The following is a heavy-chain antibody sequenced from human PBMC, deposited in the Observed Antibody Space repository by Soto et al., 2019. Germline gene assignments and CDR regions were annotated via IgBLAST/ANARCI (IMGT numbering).Heavy chain of an antibody. CDR2: ISYDGSNK. D-gene: IGHD3-10*01. J-gene: IGHJ4*02. V-gene: IGHV3-30*18. Sequence: QVQLVESGGGVVQPGRSLRLSCAASGFTFSSYGMHWVCQAPGKGLGWVAVISYDGSNKYYADSVKGRFTISRDNSKNTLYLQMNSLRAEDTAVYYCAKDSWFGELSNFDYWGQGTLVTVSS. CDR3: AKDSWFGELSNFDY. CDR1: GFTFSSYG.